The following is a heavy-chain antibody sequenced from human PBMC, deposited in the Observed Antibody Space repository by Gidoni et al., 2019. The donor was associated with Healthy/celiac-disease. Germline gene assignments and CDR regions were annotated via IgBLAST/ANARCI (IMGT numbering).Heavy chain of an antibody. Sequence: QVQLQESGPGLVKPSGTLSLTCAVSGGSISSSNWWSWVRQPPGKGLAWIGEIYHSGSTNYNPSLKSRVTISVDKSKNQFSRKLSSVTAADTAVYYCARSDFWSGYAYYYYGMDVWGQGTTVTVSS. D-gene: IGHD3-3*01. CDR1: GGSISSSNW. CDR2: IYHSGST. J-gene: IGHJ6*02. V-gene: IGHV4-4*02. CDR3: ARSDFWSGYAYYYYGMDV.